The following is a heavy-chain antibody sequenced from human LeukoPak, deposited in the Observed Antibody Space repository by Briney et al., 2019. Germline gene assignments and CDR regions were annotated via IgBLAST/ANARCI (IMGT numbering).Heavy chain of an antibody. J-gene: IGHJ4*02. D-gene: IGHD6-13*01. CDR3: AAAGVTSFDY. CDR1: GGSISSYY. Sequence: SETLSLTCTVSGGSISSYYWSWIRQPPGKGLEWIGYIYYSGSTNYNPSLKSRVTISVDTSMNQFSLKLSSVTAADTAVYYCAAAGVTSFDYWGQGTLVTVSS. V-gene: IGHV4-59*01. CDR2: IYYSGST.